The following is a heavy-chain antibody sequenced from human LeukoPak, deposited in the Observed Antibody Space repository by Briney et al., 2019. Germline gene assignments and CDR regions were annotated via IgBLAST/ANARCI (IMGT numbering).Heavy chain of an antibody. Sequence: PGGSLRLSCAASGFTFSTYWTHWVRQGPGKGRVWVSRLSSDGSVTNYADSVKGRFTISRDNAKNTLYLQMNSLRAEDTAVYYCVRDRPYTSGLSDYWGQGTLVTVSS. D-gene: IGHD6-19*01. CDR2: LSSDGSVT. CDR1: GFTFSTYW. CDR3: VRDRPYTSGLSDY. V-gene: IGHV3-74*01. J-gene: IGHJ4*02.